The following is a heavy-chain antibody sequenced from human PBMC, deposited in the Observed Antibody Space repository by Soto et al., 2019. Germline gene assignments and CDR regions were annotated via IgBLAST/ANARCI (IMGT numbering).Heavy chain of an antibody. CDR3: AGLYGRFDC. V-gene: IGHV3-74*01. CDR1: GSTLSSYW. J-gene: IGHJ4*02. CDR2: ITSDESST. Sequence: EVQMVEAGGGLVQPGGSLRLSCAASGSTLSSYWMHWVRKVPGKGLEWVSRITSDESSTRYADSVRGRFTTSRDNAKNTLYLQMISLRAVDAVVFYCAGLYGRFDCWGQGTLVTVSP. D-gene: IGHD1-26*01.